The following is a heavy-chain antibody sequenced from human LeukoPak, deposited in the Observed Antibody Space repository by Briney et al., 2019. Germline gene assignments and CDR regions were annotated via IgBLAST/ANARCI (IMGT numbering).Heavy chain of an antibody. D-gene: IGHD6-6*01. CDR3: ARDTLEYSSSPGAFDI. Sequence: GGSLRLSCAASGFTFSSYEMNWVRQAPGKGLEWVSYISSSGSTIYYADSVKGRSTISRDNAKNSLYLQMNSLRAEDTAVYYCARDTLEYSSSPGAFDIWGQGTMVTVSS. CDR1: GFTFSSYE. V-gene: IGHV3-48*03. CDR2: ISSSGSTI. J-gene: IGHJ3*02.